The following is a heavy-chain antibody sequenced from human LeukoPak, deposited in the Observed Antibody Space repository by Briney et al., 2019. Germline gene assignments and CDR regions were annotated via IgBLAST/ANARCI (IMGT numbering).Heavy chain of an antibody. D-gene: IGHD3-10*01. Sequence: ASVKVSCKASGYTFTSYDINWVRQATGQGLEWMGWMNPNSGNTGYAQKFQGRVTMTRDTSISTAYMELSRLRSDDTAVYYCARDAENYYGSGLNYWGQGTLVTVSS. J-gene: IGHJ4*02. CDR2: MNPNSGNT. CDR3: ARDAENYYGSGLNY. V-gene: IGHV1-8*01. CDR1: GYTFTSYD.